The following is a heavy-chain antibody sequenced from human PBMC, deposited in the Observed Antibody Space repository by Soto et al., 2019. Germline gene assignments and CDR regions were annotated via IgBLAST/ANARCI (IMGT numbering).Heavy chain of an antibody. CDR3: AGGPGVARNY. CDR1: GGSISSGGYS. CDR2: IYHSGST. J-gene: IGHJ4*02. Sequence: QLQLQESGSGLVKPSQTLSLTCAVSGGSISSGGYSWSWIRQPPGKGLEWIGYIYHSGSTYYNPSRNSRVTISVDRSQNQFSLKLSSVTAADTAVYYCAGGPGVARNYWGQGTLVTVSS. D-gene: IGHD5-12*01. V-gene: IGHV4-30-2*01.